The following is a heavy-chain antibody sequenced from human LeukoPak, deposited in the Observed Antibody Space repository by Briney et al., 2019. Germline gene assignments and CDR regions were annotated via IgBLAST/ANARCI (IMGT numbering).Heavy chain of an antibody. V-gene: IGHV3-30-3*01. CDR3: ARDSSLAYCGGDCYYFDY. CDR2: ISYDGSKK. CDR1: GFTFSSYS. J-gene: IGHJ4*02. D-gene: IGHD2-21*02. Sequence: PGGSLRLSCAASGFTFSSYSMHWVRQAPGKGLEWVAVISYDGSKKYDADSVKGRFTISRDNSKSMLYLQMNSLRAEDTAVYYCARDSSLAYCGGDCYYFDYWGQGTLVTVSS.